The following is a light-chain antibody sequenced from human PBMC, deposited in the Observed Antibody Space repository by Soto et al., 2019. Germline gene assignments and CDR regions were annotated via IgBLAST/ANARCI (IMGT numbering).Light chain of an antibody. V-gene: IGLV2-14*03. CDR2: NVY. CDR1: SSDVGAYNF. Sequence: QSVLTQPASVSGSPGQSITISCTGTSSDVGAYNFVSWHQQHPGKAPKLMIYNVYDRPSGISYRFSGSKSGNTASLTISGLKGEDEADYYCSAYTVSRTYVLGTGTKLTVL. J-gene: IGLJ1*01. CDR3: SAYTVSRTYV.